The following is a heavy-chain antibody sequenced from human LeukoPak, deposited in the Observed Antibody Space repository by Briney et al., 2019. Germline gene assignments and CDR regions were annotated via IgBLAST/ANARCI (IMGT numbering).Heavy chain of an antibody. V-gene: IGHV3-74*01. CDR1: GFIFRNYW. J-gene: IGHJ4*02. D-gene: IGHD4-17*01. Sequence: QFGGSLRLSCAASGFIFRNYWMHWVRQAPGKGLVWVARINPNGITTTYTDSVKGRFTISRDNAKNTLYLQMNSLRVEDTAVYYCARDFAGDRDYWGQGTLVTVSS. CDR3: ARDFAGDRDY. CDR2: INPNGITT.